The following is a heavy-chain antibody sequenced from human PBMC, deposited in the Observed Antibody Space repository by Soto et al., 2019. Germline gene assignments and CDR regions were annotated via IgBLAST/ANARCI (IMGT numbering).Heavy chain of an antibody. Sequence: PGGSLRLSCAVSGLTFINYWMSWVLQAPGKGLEWVANIKEDGSETYYEDSVKGRFTISRDNTKNSVYLQMNSLRGEDTAVYYCARGSMARGAFDYWGQGTLVTVSS. CDR3: ARGSMARGAFDY. D-gene: IGHD3-10*01. V-gene: IGHV3-7*01. J-gene: IGHJ4*02. CDR1: GLTFINYW. CDR2: IKEDGSET.